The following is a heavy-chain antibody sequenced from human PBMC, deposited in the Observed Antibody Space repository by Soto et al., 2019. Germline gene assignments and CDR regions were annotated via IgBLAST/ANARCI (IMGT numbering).Heavy chain of an antibody. CDR2: INPNSGGT. D-gene: IGHD6-19*01. CDR3: ARDLPSIYSSGWYGDY. J-gene: IGHJ4*02. Sequence: GASVKVSCKASGYTFTGYYMHWVRQAPGQGLEWMGWINPNSGGTNYAQKFQGRVTMTRDTSISTAYMELSRLRSDDTAVYYCARDLPSIYSSGWYGDYWGQGTLVTVSS. V-gene: IGHV1-2*02. CDR1: GYTFTGYY.